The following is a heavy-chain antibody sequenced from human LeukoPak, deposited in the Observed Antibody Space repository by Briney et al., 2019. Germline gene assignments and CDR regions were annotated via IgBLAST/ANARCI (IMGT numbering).Heavy chain of an antibody. CDR1: GYTFTRYD. D-gene: IGHD1-26*01. J-gene: IGHJ4*02. CDR3: ARGVGSTAVLDH. Sequence: ASVKVSGKASGYTFTRYDIFWMPQAPGQRLEWMGWINSKNGTTKYAQKSQGRVTLTRDTSISTAYMEISRVTYDDTAVYFCARGVGSTAVLDHWGQGTLVTVSS. V-gene: IGHV1-2*02. CDR2: INSKNGTT.